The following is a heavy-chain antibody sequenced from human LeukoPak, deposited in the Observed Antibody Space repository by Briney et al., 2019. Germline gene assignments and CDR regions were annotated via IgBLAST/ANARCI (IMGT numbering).Heavy chain of an antibody. CDR3: ATHPKYSYGFSWFDP. D-gene: IGHD5-18*01. Sequence: SETLSLTCTVSGGSISSYYWNWIRQPAGKGLEWIGRIYTSGSTNYNPSLKSRVTMSVDTSKNQFSLNLISVTAADTAVYYCATHPKYSYGFSWFDPWGQGTLVTVSS. J-gene: IGHJ5*02. CDR1: GGSISSYY. V-gene: IGHV4-4*07. CDR2: IYTSGST.